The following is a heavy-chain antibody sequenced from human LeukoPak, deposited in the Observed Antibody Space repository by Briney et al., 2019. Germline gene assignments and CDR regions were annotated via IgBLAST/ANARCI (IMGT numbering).Heavy chain of an antibody. CDR2: TNPSGGST. CDR1: GYTFTSYY. V-gene: IGHV1-46*03. CDR3: ARDRGATNFDY. D-gene: IGHD1-26*01. Sequence: GASVKVSCKASGYTFTSYYMHWVRQAPGQGLEWMGITNPSGGSTSYAQKFQGRVTMTRDTSTSTVYMELSSLRSEDTAVYYCARDRGATNFDYWGQGTLVTVSS. J-gene: IGHJ4*02.